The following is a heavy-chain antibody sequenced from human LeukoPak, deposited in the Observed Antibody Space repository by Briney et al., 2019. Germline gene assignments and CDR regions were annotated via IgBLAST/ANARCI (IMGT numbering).Heavy chain of an antibody. V-gene: IGHV3-23*01. D-gene: IGHD1-26*01. CDR1: GFTFSSYA. CDR2: ISGSGGST. Sequence: GGSLRLSCAASGFTFSSYAMSWVRQAPGKGLEWVSAISGSGGSTYYADSVKGRFTISRDDSKNTLYLQMNSLRAEDTAVYYCAKDYRRGSYPRGDFDYWGQGTLVTVSS. J-gene: IGHJ4*02. CDR3: AKDYRRGSYPRGDFDY.